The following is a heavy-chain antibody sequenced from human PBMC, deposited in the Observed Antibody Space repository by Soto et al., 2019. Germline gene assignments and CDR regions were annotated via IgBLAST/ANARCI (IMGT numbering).Heavy chain of an antibody. D-gene: IGHD6-19*01. V-gene: IGHV1-69*13. CDR3: ATKPGIAVAGRYWFDP. J-gene: IGHJ5*02. Sequence: SVKVSCKASGGTFSSYAISWVRQAPGQGLEWMGGIIPIFGTANYAQKFQGRVTITADESTSTAYMELSSLRSEDTAVYYCATKPGIAVAGRYWFDPWGQGTLVTVSS. CDR2: IIPIFGTA. CDR1: GGTFSSYA.